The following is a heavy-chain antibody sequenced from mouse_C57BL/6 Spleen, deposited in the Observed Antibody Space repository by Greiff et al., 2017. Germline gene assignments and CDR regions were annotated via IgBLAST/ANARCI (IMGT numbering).Heavy chain of an antibody. CDR2: INPGNGGT. CDR1: GYTFTSYW. V-gene: IGHV1-53*01. D-gene: IGHD4-1*01. CDR3: ARPKANWDWFAY. Sequence: QVQLKQSGTELVKPGASVKLSCKASGYTFTSYWMHWVKQRPGQGLEWIGNINPGNGGTNYNEKFKSKATLTVDKSSSTAYMQLSSLTSEDSAVYYCARPKANWDWFAYWGQGTLVTVSA. J-gene: IGHJ3*01.